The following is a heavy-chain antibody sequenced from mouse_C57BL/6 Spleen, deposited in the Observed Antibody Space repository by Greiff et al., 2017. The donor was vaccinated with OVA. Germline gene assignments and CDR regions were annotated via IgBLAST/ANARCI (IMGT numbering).Heavy chain of an antibody. D-gene: IGHD2-3*01. J-gene: IGHJ3*01. V-gene: IGHV1-59*01. CDR2: IDPSDSYT. CDR3: ARWLLRRAWFAY. Sequence: VQLQQPGAELVRPGTSVKLSCKASGYTFTSYWMHWVKQRPGQGLEWIGVIDPSDSYTNYNQKFKGKATLTVDTSSSTAYMQLSILTSEDSAVDYCARWLLRRAWFAYWGQGTLVTVSA. CDR1: GYTFTSYW.